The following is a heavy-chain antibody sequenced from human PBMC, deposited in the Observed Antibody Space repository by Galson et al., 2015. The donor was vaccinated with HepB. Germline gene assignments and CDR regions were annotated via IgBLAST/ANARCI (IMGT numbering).Heavy chain of an antibody. CDR1: GFTFSTCG. V-gene: IGHV3-30*03. Sequence: SLRLSCAASGFTFSTCGMHWVRQAPGKGLEWVAFISSVGSSEYFADSVKGRFTISRDNSHNTLHLHMNSLRTEDTAIYYCATEGDVGGYGFFEHWGQGTVVTVSS. J-gene: IGHJ4*02. CDR2: ISSVGSSE. CDR3: ATEGDVGGYGFFEH. D-gene: IGHD1-26*01.